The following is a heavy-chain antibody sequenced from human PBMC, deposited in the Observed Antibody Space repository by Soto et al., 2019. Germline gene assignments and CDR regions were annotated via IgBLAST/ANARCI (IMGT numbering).Heavy chain of an antibody. D-gene: IGHD5-18*01. CDR1: GFTFTGFG. J-gene: IGHJ2*01. CDR2: ITASNGNT. V-gene: IGHV1-18*04. Sequence: QLQLVQSGTEVKNPGASVKVSCKASGFTFTGFGITWVRRAPGQGLEWMGWITASNGNTNYAQNLQGRVTMTTDTSTSTAYMELWRLRSDDTAVYYWARGYSYGSYWYFDLWGRGTLVTFSS. CDR3: ARGYSYGSYWYFDL.